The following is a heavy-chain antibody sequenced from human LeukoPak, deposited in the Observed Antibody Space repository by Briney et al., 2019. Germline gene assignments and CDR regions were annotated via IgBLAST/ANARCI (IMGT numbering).Heavy chain of an antibody. Sequence: GGSLRLSCAASGFTFSSYAMSWVRQAPGKGLEWVSAISGSGGSTYYADSVKGRFTISRDNSKNTLYLQMNSLRAEDTAVYYCAKDHKAAGLTTNVDAFYNWGQGTMVTVSS. CDR1: GFTFSSYA. D-gene: IGHD1-1*01. CDR2: ISGSGGST. J-gene: IGHJ3*02. CDR3: AKDHKAAGLTTNVDAFYN. V-gene: IGHV3-23*01.